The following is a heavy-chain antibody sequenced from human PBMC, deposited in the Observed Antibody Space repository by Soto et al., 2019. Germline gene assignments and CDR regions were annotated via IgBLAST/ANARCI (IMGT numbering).Heavy chain of an antibody. CDR2: IYSGGST. CDR3: ARGWGANSYGMDV. D-gene: IGHD3-16*01. CDR1: GFTVSSNY. J-gene: IGHJ6*02. V-gene: IGHV3-53*01. Sequence: GGSLRLSCAASGFTVSSNYMSWVRQAPGKGLEWVSVIYSGGSTYYADSVKGRFTISRDNSKNTLYLQMNSLRAEDTAVYYCARGWGANSYGMDVWGQGTTVTVSS.